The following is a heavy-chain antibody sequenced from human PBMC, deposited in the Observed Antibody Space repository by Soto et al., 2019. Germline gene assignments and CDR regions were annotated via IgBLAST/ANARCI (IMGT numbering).Heavy chain of an antibody. Sequence: SVKVSCKASGGTFSSYAISWVRQAPGQGLEWMGGIIPIFGTANYAQKFQGRVTITADESTSTAYMELSSPRSEDTAVYYCARRSGRATTYYYYGMDVWGQGTTVTVSS. CDR2: IIPIFGTA. V-gene: IGHV1-69*13. CDR3: ARRSGRATTYYYYGMDV. CDR1: GGTFSSYA. J-gene: IGHJ6*02. D-gene: IGHD1-26*01.